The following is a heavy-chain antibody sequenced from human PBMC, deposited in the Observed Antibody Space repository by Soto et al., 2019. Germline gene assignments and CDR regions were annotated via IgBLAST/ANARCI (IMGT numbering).Heavy chain of an antibody. CDR1: GYKVSTWHNFTSYW. CDR2: IYPGDSDT. Sequence: GESLKNSCMGSGYKVSTWHNFTSYWIAWVRQMPGEGLEWVGNIYPGDSDTRYSPSFQGQVTISADKSINSVYLQWSSLKASDTATYYCARLGFNYDFLSGYYNVHHYYGIDVWGQGTTVTVSS. CDR3: ARLGFNYDFLSGYYNVHHYYGIDV. D-gene: IGHD3-3*01. V-gene: IGHV5-51*01. J-gene: IGHJ6*02.